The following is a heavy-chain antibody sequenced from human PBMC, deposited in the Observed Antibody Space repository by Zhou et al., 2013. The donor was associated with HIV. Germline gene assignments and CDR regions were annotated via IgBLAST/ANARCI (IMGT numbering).Heavy chain of an antibody. D-gene: IGHD6-13*01. CDR2: FIPILGIT. CDR1: GGTFNSYG. J-gene: IGHJ4*02. Sequence: QVQLVQSGAEVKQPGSSVKVSCKALGGTFNSYGINWVRQAPGQGLEWMGRFIPILGITTYAQKFQDRVTITADKSTSTAYMELSSLRSEDTAVYYCAREGGHSSSWYYWGQGTLVTVSS. V-gene: IGHV1-69*04. CDR3: AREGGHSSSWYY.